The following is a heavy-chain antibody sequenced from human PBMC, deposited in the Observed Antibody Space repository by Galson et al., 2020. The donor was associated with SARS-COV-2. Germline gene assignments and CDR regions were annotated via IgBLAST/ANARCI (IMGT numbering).Heavy chain of an antibody. CDR2: ISWNSGSI. J-gene: IGHJ6*03. D-gene: IGHD2-2*01. V-gene: IGHV3-9*01. CDR3: AKSPSSTLAGVYMDV. Sequence: GGSLRLSCAASGFTFDDYAMHWVRQAPGKGLEWVSGISWNSGSIGYADSVKGRFTISRDNAKNSLYLQMNSLRAEDTALYYCAKSPSSTLAGVYMDVWGKGTTVTVSS. CDR1: GFTFDDYA.